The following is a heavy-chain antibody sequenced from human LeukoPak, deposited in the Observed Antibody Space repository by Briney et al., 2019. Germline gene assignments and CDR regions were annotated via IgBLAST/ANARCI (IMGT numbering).Heavy chain of an antibody. CDR2: LSYDGSNK. D-gene: IGHD2-8*01. CDR3: AKSLNFDN. Sequence: GGSLRLSCAASGFTFSSYGMHWVRQAPGKGPEWLTFLSYDGSNKYYADSVRGRFTISRDTSKNTLYLQMNSLRVEDTAVYFCAKSLNFDNWGQGTLVTVSS. J-gene: IGHJ5*02. V-gene: IGHV3-30*18. CDR1: GFTFSSYG.